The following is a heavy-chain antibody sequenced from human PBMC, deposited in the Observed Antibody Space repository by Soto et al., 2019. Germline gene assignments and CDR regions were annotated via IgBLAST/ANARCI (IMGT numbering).Heavy chain of an antibody. J-gene: IGHJ4*02. D-gene: IGHD6-6*01. CDR3: AKDRGSSTNYFDY. Sequence: GGSLRLSCAASGFTFSNYGMHWVRQAPGKGLEWVAVISSDGYSKYYVDSVKGRFTISRDNSKNMLYLQMDSLRAEDTAVYYCAKDRGSSTNYFDYWGQGTLVTVSS. V-gene: IGHV3-30*18. CDR1: GFTFSNYG. CDR2: ISSDGYSK.